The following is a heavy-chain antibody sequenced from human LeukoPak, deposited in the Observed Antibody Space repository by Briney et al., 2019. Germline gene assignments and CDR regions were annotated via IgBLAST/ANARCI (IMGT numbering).Heavy chain of an antibody. J-gene: IGHJ6*03. CDR2: IKEDGSKK. D-gene: IGHD6-6*01. Sequence: GGSLRLSCAASGFTFNSYWMSWVRQAPGKGLEWVANIKEDGSKKYYVDSVKGRFTISRDNAKNSLYLQMNSPRAEDTAVYYCARVIATRPHYHYYMDVWGKGTTVTVSS. V-gene: IGHV3-7*04. CDR3: ARVIATRPHYHYYMDV. CDR1: GFTFNSYW.